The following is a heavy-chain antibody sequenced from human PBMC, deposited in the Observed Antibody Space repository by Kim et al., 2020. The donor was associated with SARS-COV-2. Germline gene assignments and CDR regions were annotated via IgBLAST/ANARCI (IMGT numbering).Heavy chain of an antibody. CDR2: ISGSGGST. V-gene: IGHV3-23*01. CDR1: GFTFSSYA. CDR3: AKVGSGHARVYYYMDV. J-gene: IGHJ6*03. Sequence: GGSLRLSCAASGFTFSSYAMSWVRQAPGKGLEWVSAISGSGGSTYYADSVKGRFTISRDNSKNTLYLQMNSLRAEDTAVYYCAKVGSGHARVYYYMDVWGKGTTVTVSS. D-gene: IGHD3-10*01.